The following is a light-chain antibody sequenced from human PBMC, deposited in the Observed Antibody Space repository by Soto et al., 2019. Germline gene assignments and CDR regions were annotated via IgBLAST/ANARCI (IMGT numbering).Light chain of an antibody. CDR2: DAT. V-gene: IGKV1-13*02. J-gene: IGKJ4*01. Sequence: AIQLTQSPSSLSASVGDRVTSSCRASQGISSHLAWYQQKPGKAPKVLIYDATSLESGVPSRFSGSGSGTDFTLTISSLQPEDFATYYCQQFKSYPLTFGGGNKVEI. CDR1: QGISSH. CDR3: QQFKSYPLT.